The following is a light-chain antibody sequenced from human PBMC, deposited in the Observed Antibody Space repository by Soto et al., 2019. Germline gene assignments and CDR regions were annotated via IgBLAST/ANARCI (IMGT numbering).Light chain of an antibody. Sequence: QPVLTQSSSASASLGSSVKLTCTLSSGHSSYIIAWHQQQPGKAPRYLMKLEGSGSYNKGSGGPDRFSGSSSGADRYLTISNLQFEDEADYYCETWDSSTVVFGGGTKLTVL. CDR3: ETWDSSTVV. CDR2: LEGSGSY. CDR1: SGHSSYI. V-gene: IGLV4-60*02. J-gene: IGLJ2*01.